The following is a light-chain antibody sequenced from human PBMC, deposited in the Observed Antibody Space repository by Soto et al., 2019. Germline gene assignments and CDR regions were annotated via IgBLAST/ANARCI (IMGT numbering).Light chain of an antibody. V-gene: IGKV1-39*01. Sequence: DVQMTQSPSSLSASVGDRVTISCRSSQNIGTHLNWYQHKPGRAPKLLIYAASTLQSEVPSRFSGSGSGTDFALAISGLQHEDFATYSCQQRHSAPLTFGGGNKVEIK. CDR3: QQRHSAPLT. CDR1: QNIGTH. J-gene: IGKJ4*01. CDR2: AAS.